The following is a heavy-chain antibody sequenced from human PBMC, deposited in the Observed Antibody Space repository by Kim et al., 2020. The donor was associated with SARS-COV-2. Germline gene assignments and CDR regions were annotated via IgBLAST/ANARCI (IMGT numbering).Heavy chain of an antibody. J-gene: IGHJ4*02. Sequence: GGSLRLSCAASGFIFNNFAMHWVRQTPGKGLEWVGVIWHDGTHKFYPDSMKGRFTISRDNSKNMLFLQMDSLGADDTSIYYCARDLSSSWADAYYFDYWGRGTLVTVSS. CDR2: IWHDGTHK. CDR1: GFIFNNFA. CDR3: ARDLSSSWADAYYFDY. V-gene: IGHV3-33*01. D-gene: IGHD6-13*01.